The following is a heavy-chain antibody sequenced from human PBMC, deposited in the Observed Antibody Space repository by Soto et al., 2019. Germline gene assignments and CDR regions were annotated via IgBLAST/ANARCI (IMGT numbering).Heavy chain of an antibody. CDR1: GFTFSSYA. CDR2: ISGSGDST. Sequence: GGSLRLSCAASGFTFSSYARSWVRQAPGKGLEWVSAISGSGDSTYYADSVKGRFTISRDNSENTLYLHMNSLRAEDTAVYYCAKAAFSYYFDSRGYYFDYWGQGTLVTVSS. D-gene: IGHD3-22*01. V-gene: IGHV3-23*01. J-gene: IGHJ4*02. CDR3: AKAAFSYYFDSRGYYFDY.